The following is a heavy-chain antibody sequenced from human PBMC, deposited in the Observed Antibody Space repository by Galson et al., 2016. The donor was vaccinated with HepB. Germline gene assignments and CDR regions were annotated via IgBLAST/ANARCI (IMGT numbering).Heavy chain of an antibody. J-gene: IGHJ5*02. Sequence: SETLSLTCIVSGDHISGSSDYWAWIRQPPGEGLEWLGSVYYSGSTHDNPSFKSRISISVDVSKNQVSLTLRSVTDGDTSIYYCARNGSRLLGSPHLTARYNFFDPWGQGTLVTVSP. CDR3: ARNGSRLLGSPHLTARYNFFDP. CDR2: VYYSGST. D-gene: IGHD2-21*01. V-gene: IGHV4-39*01. CDR1: GDHISGSSDY.